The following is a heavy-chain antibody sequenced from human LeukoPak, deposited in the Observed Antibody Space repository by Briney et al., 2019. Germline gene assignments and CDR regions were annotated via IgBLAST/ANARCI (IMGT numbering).Heavy chain of an antibody. CDR1: GFTVRNNY. Sequence: GGSLRLSCAASGFTVRNNYMSWVRQAPGKGLEWVSLIYSGGSTYYADSVKGRFTISRDNSNNTVYLQMNSLRAEDTAVYYCANAHDCWGQGTLVTVSS. V-gene: IGHV3-66*01. CDR3: ANAHDC. CDR2: IYSGGST. J-gene: IGHJ4*02.